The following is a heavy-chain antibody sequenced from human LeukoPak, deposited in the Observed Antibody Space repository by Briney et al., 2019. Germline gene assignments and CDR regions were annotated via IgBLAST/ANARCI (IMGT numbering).Heavy chain of an antibody. J-gene: IGHJ4*02. Sequence: PSETLSLTCTVSGGSISSGDYYWSWIRQPPGKGLEWIGYIYYSGSTYYNPSLKSRVTISVDTSKNQFSLKLSSVTAADTAVYYCAGTGAFEADYFDYWGQGTLVTVSS. CDR1: GGSISSGDYY. D-gene: IGHD7-27*01. CDR3: AGTGAFEADYFDY. V-gene: IGHV4-30-4*01. CDR2: IYYSGST.